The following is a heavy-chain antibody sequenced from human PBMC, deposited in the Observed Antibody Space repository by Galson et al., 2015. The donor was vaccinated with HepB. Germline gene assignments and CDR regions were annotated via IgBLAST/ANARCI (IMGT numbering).Heavy chain of an antibody. CDR1: GFTFNSYA. V-gene: IGHV3-23*01. J-gene: IGHJ5*02. CDR3: ATHQGHGSGRYYNENRWFDP. Sequence: SLRLSCAASGFTFNSYAMNWVRQAPGKGLEWVSGISGSGGTTSYADSVKGRFTISRDNSKNTLYLQMNSLRAEDTAVYYCATHQGHGSGRYYNENRWFDPWGQGTLVTVSS. CDR2: ISGSGGTT. D-gene: IGHD3-10*01.